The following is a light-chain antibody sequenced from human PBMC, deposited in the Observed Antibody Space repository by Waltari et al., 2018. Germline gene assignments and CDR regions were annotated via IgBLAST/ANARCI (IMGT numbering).Light chain of an antibody. J-gene: IGKJ4*01. Sequence: AIRITQSPSSFPASTGDRVTITCRASQHIAGYLAWYQQKPGKAPKLLIYAASTLQSGVPSRFSGSGSGTDFTLTISCLQSEDFATYYCQQYYSDPLTFGGGTKVEIK. CDR2: AAS. V-gene: IGKV1-8*01. CDR1: QHIAGY. CDR3: QQYYSDPLT.